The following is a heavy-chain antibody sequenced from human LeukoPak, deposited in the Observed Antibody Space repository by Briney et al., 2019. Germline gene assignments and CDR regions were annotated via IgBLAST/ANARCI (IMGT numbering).Heavy chain of an antibody. CDR1: GGSISSYY. V-gene: IGHV4-59*01. D-gene: IGHD2-2*01. Sequence: SETLSLTCTVFGGSISSYYWSWVRQPPGKGLEWIGYIYYSGSTNYNPSLKSRVTISVDTSKNQFTLKLSSVTAADTAVYYCARVPRTHYYYYYMDVWGKGTTVTVSS. CDR2: IYYSGST. CDR3: ARVPRTHYYYYYMDV. J-gene: IGHJ6*03.